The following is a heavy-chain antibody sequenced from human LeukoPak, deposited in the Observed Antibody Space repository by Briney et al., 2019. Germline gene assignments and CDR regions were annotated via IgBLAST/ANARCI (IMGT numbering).Heavy chain of an antibody. CDR3: ARAGVAARASYYYYMDV. CDR2: IIPIFGTA. D-gene: IGHD6-6*01. CDR1: GGTFSSYA. V-gene: IGHV1-69*13. J-gene: IGHJ6*03. Sequence: GASVTVSCKASGGTFSSYAISWVRQAPGQGLEWMGGIIPIFGTANYAQKFQGRVTITADESTSKAYMELSSLRSEDTAVYYCARAGVAARASYYYYMDVWGKGTTVTVSS.